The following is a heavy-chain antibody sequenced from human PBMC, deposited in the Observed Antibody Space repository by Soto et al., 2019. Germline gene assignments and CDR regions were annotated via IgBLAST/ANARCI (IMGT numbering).Heavy chain of an antibody. J-gene: IGHJ5*02. Sequence: GESLKISCKGSGYSFTSYWISWVRQMPGKGLEWMGRIDPSDSYTNYSPSFQGHVTISADKSISTAYLQWSSLKASDTAMYYCARIVDCSGGSCYTIDPNWFDPWGQGTLVTVSS. CDR2: IDPSDSYT. D-gene: IGHD2-15*01. CDR1: GYSFTSYW. CDR3: ARIVDCSGGSCYTIDPNWFDP. V-gene: IGHV5-10-1*01.